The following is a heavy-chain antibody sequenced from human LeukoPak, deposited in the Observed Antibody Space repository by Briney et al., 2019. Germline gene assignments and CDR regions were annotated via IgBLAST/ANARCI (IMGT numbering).Heavy chain of an antibody. Sequence: TGGSLRLSCAASGFTFSSYSMNWVRQAPGKGLEWVSYISSSSTIIYYADSVKGRFTISRDNAKNSLYLQMSSLRDDDTAVYFCARSRGVSDYWGQGTLVTVPS. V-gene: IGHV3-48*02. CDR1: GFTFSSYS. CDR3: ARSRGVSDY. J-gene: IGHJ4*02. CDR2: ISSSSTII. D-gene: IGHD3-10*01.